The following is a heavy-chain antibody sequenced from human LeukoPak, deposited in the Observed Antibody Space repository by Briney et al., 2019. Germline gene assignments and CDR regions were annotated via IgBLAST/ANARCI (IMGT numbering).Heavy chain of an antibody. D-gene: IGHD5-24*01. J-gene: IGHJ4*02. V-gene: IGHV1-18*01. CDR3: ARALVDGYKELGY. Sequence: ASVTVSCKASGYTFTTYGITWVRQAPGQGVEWMGWISAYNGNTNYAQKLQGRVTMPTDTSTSTAYMELRSLRSDDTAVYYCARALVDGYKELGYWGQGTLVTVSS. CDR2: ISAYNGNT. CDR1: GYTFTTYG.